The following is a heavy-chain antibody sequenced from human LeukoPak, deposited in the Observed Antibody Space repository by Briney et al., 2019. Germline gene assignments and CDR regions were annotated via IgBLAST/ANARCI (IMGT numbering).Heavy chain of an antibody. CDR1: GYSIANGYY. J-gene: IGHJ3*02. V-gene: IGHV4-38-2*02. CDR2: IYHSGST. CDR3: ARDPVGATKGRAFDI. Sequence: SETLSLTCTVSGYSIANGYYWGWIRQPPGKGLEWIGNIYHSGSTYYNPSLKSRVTISIDTSKNQFSLKLSSVTAADTAVYYCARDPVGATKGRAFDIWGQGTMVTVSS. D-gene: IGHD1-26*01.